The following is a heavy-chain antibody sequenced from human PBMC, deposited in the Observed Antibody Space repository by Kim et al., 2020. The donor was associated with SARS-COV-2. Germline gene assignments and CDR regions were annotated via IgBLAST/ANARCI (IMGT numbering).Heavy chain of an antibody. J-gene: IGHJ5*02. Sequence: NYNPTLKSRVTIPVEPSKNQFSLKLSSVTAADTAVYYCASEVLTAIGGWFDPWGQGTLVTVSS. D-gene: IGHD2-21*02. CDR3: ASEVLTAIGGWFDP. V-gene: IGHV4-59*01.